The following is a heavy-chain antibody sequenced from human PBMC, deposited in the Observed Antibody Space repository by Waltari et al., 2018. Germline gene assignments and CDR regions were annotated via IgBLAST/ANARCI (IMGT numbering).Heavy chain of an antibody. J-gene: IGHJ4*02. CDR3: AHRALADTAMGWDFGSWDY. CDR2: IYWDNDK. D-gene: IGHD5-18*01. V-gene: IGHV2-5*02. Sequence: QITLKESGPTLLKPTQTLTVTCSFSGFSLTTTGVGVGWIRQSHGTALEWLPVIYWDNDKRYSPSLRNRLTITKDTSKNQVVLTMTNVDPVDTATYFCAHRALADTAMGWDFGSWDYWGQGALVTVSS. CDR1: GFSLTTTGVG.